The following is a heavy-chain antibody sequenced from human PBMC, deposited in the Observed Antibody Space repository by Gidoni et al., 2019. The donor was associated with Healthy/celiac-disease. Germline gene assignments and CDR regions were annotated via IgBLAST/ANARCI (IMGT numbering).Heavy chain of an antibody. D-gene: IGHD2-21*02. CDR3: VIGRVAYCGGDCQGYFDY. J-gene: IGHJ4*02. Sequence: EVQLVESGGGLVQPGGSLRLSCSASGFTFRSYAMHWVRQAPGKGLEYVSAISSNGGSTYYADSVKGRFTISRDDSKNTLYLQMSSLRAEDTAVYYCVIGRVAYCGGDCQGYFDYWGQGTLVTVSS. CDR2: ISSNGGST. CDR1: GFTFRSYA. V-gene: IGHV3-64D*06.